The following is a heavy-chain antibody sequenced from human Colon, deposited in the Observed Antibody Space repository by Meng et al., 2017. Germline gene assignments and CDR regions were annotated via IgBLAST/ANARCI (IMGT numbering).Heavy chain of an antibody. J-gene: IGHJ5*02. V-gene: IGHV4-30-4*01. Sequence: QGSRPGLVPPSPTLSLTFTVPGGSTSSGDYYWSCIRQPPGKGLEWIEYIYYSGSTYSNASLKSRVTISIDRSKNQFSLKLSSVTAADTAVYYCARDRKHYGERGWFDPWGQGTLVTVSS. D-gene: IGHD4-17*01. CDR1: GGSTSSGDYY. CDR2: IYYSGST. CDR3: ARDRKHYGERGWFDP.